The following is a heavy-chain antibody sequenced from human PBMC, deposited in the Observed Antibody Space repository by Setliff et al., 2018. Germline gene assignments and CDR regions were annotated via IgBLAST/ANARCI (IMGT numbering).Heavy chain of an antibody. CDR2: VSYRGNA. V-gene: IGHV4-39*07. J-gene: IGHJ3*02. CDR1: GGPIISTNFHHY. CDR3: ARDPYNWSYGDAFDI. D-gene: IGHD1-7*01. Sequence: SETLSLTCSVSGGPIISTNFHHYWGWIRQSPGEGLEWIGTVSYRGNAFYNPSLAGRATISLDTSKNQFSLKLSSVTAADTAVYYCARDPYNWSYGDAFDIWGQGTMVTVSS.